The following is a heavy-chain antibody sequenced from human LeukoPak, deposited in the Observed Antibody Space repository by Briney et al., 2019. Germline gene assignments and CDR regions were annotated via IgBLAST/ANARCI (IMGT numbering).Heavy chain of an antibody. Sequence: ASVKVSCKASGYTFTGYYMHWVRQAPGQGLEWMGWMNPNSGSTGYAQKFQGRVTMTRDTSLSTAYMELSSLTSDDTAVYYCARDGRGAAAADDPLDIWGQGTTVTVSS. CDR2: MNPNSGST. D-gene: IGHD6-13*01. V-gene: IGHV1-2*02. CDR3: ARDGRGAAAADDPLDI. CDR1: GYTFTGYY. J-gene: IGHJ3*02.